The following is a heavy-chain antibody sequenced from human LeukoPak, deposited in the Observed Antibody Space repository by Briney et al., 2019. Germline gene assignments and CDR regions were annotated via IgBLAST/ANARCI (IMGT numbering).Heavy chain of an antibody. CDR3: ARVTYDSSGYYHTYYYYVDV. J-gene: IGHJ6*03. V-gene: IGHV4-59*02. Sequence: SETLSLTCTVSGDSVSSFYWSWIRQPPGKGLEWIGYIYYSGTTNYNPSLKSRVTISVDTTKSQFSLNLSSVTAADTAVYYCARVTYDSSGYYHTYYYYVDVWGNGTTVTISS. D-gene: IGHD3-22*01. CDR2: IYYSGTT. CDR1: GDSVSSFY.